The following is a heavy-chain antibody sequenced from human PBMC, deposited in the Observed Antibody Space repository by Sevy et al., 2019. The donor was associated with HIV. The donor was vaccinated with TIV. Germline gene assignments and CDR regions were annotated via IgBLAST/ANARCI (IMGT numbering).Heavy chain of an antibody. D-gene: IGHD6-13*01. CDR1: GFTFSDHY. V-gene: IGHV3-72*01. CDR2: IRNKADSYTT. CDR3: ATHAGIAAAGRVFDY. J-gene: IGHJ4*02. Sequence: GGSLRLSCAASGFTFSDHYMEWVRQAPGKGLEWVGRIRNKADSYTTEYAASVKGRFTISREDSKNSLYLLMNSLKTDDTAVYYCATHAGIAAAGRVFDYWGQGTLVTVSS.